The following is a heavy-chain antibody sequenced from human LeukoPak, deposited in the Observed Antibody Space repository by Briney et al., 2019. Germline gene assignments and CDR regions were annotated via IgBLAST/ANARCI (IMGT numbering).Heavy chain of an antibody. CDR3: AKDGCSSCYHWDAFDI. CDR2: IPGGGTST. J-gene: IGHJ3*02. D-gene: IGHD2-2*01. Sequence: QPGGTLRLSCAASGFTFSSYAMSWVRQAPGKGLEWVSGIPGGGTSTHYADSVKGRFTISRDNSKYTLYLQMNSLRAEDTAVYYCAKDGCSSCYHWDAFDIWGQGTMVTVSS. V-gene: IGHV3-23*01. CDR1: GFTFSSYA.